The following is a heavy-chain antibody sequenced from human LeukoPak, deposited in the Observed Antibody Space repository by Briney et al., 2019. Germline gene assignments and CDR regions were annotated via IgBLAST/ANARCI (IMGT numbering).Heavy chain of an antibody. CDR3: ARENNDSSGTMYYFDY. CDR1: GFIFNNYA. J-gene: IGHJ4*02. Sequence: PGGSLRLSCAGSGFIFNNYAMHWVRQPPGKGLEWVSGISWNSGSIDYADSVKGRFTISRDNAKNSLYLQMNSLRAEDTAVYYCARENNDSSGTMYYFDYWGQGTLVTVSS. CDR2: ISWNSGSI. V-gene: IGHV3-9*01. D-gene: IGHD3-22*01.